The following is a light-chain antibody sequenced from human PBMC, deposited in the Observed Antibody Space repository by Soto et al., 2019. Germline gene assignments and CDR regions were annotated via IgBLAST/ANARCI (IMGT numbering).Light chain of an antibody. CDR3: QQYNSYSLT. CDR2: DAS. Sequence: DIQMTQSPSTLSASVGDRVTITCRASQSVTSRLAWYQQKPGKAPKLLIYDASNLESGVPSRFSGSGSGTEFTLTISSLQPDDFATYYCQQYNSYSLTFGGGTTVEIK. CDR1: QSVTSR. V-gene: IGKV1-5*01. J-gene: IGKJ4*01.